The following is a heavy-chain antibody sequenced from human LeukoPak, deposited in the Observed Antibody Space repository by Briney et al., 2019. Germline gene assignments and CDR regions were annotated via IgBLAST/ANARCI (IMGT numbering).Heavy chain of an antibody. CDR3: ARGYEYSSSSAFDY. CDR2: NYYSGST. Sequence: SETLSLTCTVSGGSISSGDYYWSWIRQPPGKGLEWIGYNYYSGSTYYNPSLKSRVTISVDTSKNQFSLKLSSVTAADTAVYYCARGYEYSSSSAFDYWGQGTLVTVSS. J-gene: IGHJ4*02. D-gene: IGHD6-6*01. V-gene: IGHV4-30-4*01. CDR1: GGSISSGDYY.